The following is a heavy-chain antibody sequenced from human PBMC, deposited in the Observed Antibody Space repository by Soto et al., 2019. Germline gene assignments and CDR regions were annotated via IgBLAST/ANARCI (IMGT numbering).Heavy chain of an antibody. J-gene: IGHJ5*02. CDR1: GFSLSTSGVG. CDR2: IYWNDDK. D-gene: IGHD2-2*01. Sequence: QITLKESGPTLVKPTQTLTLNCTFSGFSLSTSGVGVGWIRQPPGKALEGRALIYWNDDKRYSPSLKSRLTITKDTSKNQVVLTMANMDHVDTATYYGAHRLPACSSTRCSGWFDPWGQGTLVTVS. V-gene: IGHV2-5*01. CDR3: AHRLPACSSTRCSGWFDP.